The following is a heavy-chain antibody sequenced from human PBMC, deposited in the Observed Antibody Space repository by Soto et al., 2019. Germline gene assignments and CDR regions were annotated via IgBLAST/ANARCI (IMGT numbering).Heavy chain of an antibody. Sequence: QLQLQESGPGLVKPSETLSLTCTVSGGSISSSSYYWGWIRQPPGKGLEWIGSIYYSGSTYYNPSLKRRVTISVDTSKNQFSLKLSSVTAADTAVYYCARHIAARRGRYYYYYMDVWGKGTTVTVSS. V-gene: IGHV4-39*01. CDR3: ARHIAARRGRYYYYYMDV. CDR2: IYYSGST. J-gene: IGHJ6*03. CDR1: GGSISSSSYY. D-gene: IGHD6-6*01.